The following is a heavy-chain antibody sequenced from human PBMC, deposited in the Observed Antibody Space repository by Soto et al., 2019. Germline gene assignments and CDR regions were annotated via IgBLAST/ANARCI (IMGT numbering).Heavy chain of an antibody. CDR2: ISNSGTTI. Sequence: GGSLRLSCAASGFTFSDYYMTWIRQAPGKGLEWISYISNSGTTIYYADSVKGRFTISRDNAKNSLYLQMDSLRPEDAAVYYCARCSPSYYFYYYMDVWGKGTTVTVSS. J-gene: IGHJ6*03. V-gene: IGHV3-11*01. CDR3: ARCSPSYYFYYYMDV. D-gene: IGHD3-10*02. CDR1: GFTFSDYY.